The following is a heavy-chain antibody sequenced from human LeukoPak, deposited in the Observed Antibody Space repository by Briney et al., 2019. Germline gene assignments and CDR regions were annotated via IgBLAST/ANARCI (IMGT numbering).Heavy chain of an antibody. J-gene: IGHJ4*02. CDR2: ISSNRGST. CDR1: GFTFSSYA. D-gene: IGHD2-2*01. V-gene: IGHV3-64*01. Sequence: GGSLRLSCAASGFTFSSYAMHWVRQAPGKGLEYVSAISSNRGSTYYANSVKGRFTISRDNSKNTLYLQMGSLRAEDMAVYYCARGYCSSTSCYPDYWGQGTLVTVSS. CDR3: ARGYCSSTSCYPDY.